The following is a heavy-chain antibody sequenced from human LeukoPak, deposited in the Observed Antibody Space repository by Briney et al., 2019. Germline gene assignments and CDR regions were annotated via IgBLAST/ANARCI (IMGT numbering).Heavy chain of an antibody. CDR1: GYTFTSYD. CDR3: ARGAYYYDILTGYYY. D-gene: IGHD3-9*01. Sequence: ASVKVSCKASGYTFTSYDINWVRQATGQGLEWMGWMNPNSGNTGYAQKFKGRVTMTRNTSISTAYVELSSLRSEDTAVYYCARGAYYYDILTGYYYWGQGTLVTVSS. J-gene: IGHJ4*02. CDR2: MNPNSGNT. V-gene: IGHV1-8*01.